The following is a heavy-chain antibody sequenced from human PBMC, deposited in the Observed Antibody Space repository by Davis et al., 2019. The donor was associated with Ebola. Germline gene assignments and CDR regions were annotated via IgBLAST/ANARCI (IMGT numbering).Heavy chain of an antibody. CDR1: GFTFSSYS. J-gene: IGHJ4*02. Sequence: PGGSLRLSCAASGFTFSSYSMNWVRQAPGKGLEWVSSISSSSSYIYYADSVKGRFTISRDNAKNSLYLQMNSLRAEDTAVYYCARDRRGYLGVWGYWGQGTLVTVSS. CDR3: ARDRRGYLGVWGY. D-gene: IGHD2-8*02. CDR2: ISSSSSYI. V-gene: IGHV3-21*01.